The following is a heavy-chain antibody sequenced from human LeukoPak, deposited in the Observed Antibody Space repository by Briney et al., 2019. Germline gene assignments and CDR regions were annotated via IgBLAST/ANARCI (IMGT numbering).Heavy chain of an antibody. CDR3: ARDSGYDSSYFDY. V-gene: IGHV1-2*02. D-gene: IGHD5-12*01. CDR1: GYTSTGYY. Sequence: ASVKVSCKASGYTSTGYYMHWVRQAPGQGLEWMGWINPNSGGTNYAQKFQGRVTMTRDTSISTAYMELSRLRSDDTAVYYCARDSGYDSSYFDYWGQGTLVTVSS. CDR2: INPNSGGT. J-gene: IGHJ4*02.